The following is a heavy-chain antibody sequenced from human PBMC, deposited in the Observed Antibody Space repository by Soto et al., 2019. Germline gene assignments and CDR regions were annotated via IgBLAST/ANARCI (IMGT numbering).Heavy chain of an antibody. CDR2: INHSGST. CDR3: ARAKRGFSKGWLQLWAFDY. Sequence: QVQLQQWGAGLLKPSETLSLTCAVYGGSFSGYYWSWIRQPPGKGLEWIGEINHSGSTNYNPSLMSRVTISVDTSKNQFSLKLSSVTAADTAVYYCARAKRGFSKGWLQLWAFDYWGQGTLVTVSS. V-gene: IGHV4-34*01. D-gene: IGHD5-12*01. J-gene: IGHJ4*02. CDR1: GGSFSGYY.